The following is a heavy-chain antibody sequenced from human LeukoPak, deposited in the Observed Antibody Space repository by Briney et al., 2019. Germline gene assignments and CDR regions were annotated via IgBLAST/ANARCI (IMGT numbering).Heavy chain of an antibody. CDR2: IHNTGST. CDR1: DGSISSGGFH. D-gene: IGHD1-26*01. V-gene: IGHV4-61*02. J-gene: IGHJ4*02. Sequence: SETLSLTCTVSDGSISSGGFHWSWIRQAAGKGLEWIGRIHNTGSTNYNPSLTSRVVLSVDPSKNRFFLKLSSVTAADTAVYYCARDRWELLHDFWGQGTLVTVSS. CDR3: ARDRWELLHDF.